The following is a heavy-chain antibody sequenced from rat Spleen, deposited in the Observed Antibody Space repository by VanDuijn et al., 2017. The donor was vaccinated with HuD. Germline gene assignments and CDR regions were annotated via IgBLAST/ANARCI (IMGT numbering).Heavy chain of an antibody. V-gene: IGHV2-1*01. CDR3: TRNYAYYYDGSYHGGFDY. CDR1: GFSLSSNS. D-gene: IGHD1-12*02. CDR2: IWGDGNT. Sequence: QVQLKESGPGLVQPSQTLSLTCTVSGFSLSSNSVHWARQSPGKGLEWMGGIWGDGNTDYNSPLKSRLSISRDTSKSQVFLKVNSLKTEDTGIYYCTRNYAYYYDGSYHGGFDYWGQGVMVTVSS. J-gene: IGHJ2*01.